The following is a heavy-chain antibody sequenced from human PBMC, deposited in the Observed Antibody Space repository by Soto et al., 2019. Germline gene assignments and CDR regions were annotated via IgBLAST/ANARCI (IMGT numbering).Heavy chain of an antibody. Sequence: GASVKVSCKASGYTFTGYYMHWVRQAPGQGLEWMGWINPNSGGTNYAQKFQGWVTMTRDTSISTAYMELSRLRSDDTAVYYCAKDGYDILTGYSDFDYWGQGTLVTVSS. CDR1: GYTFTGYY. D-gene: IGHD3-9*01. V-gene: IGHV1-2*04. CDR2: INPNSGGT. J-gene: IGHJ4*02. CDR3: AKDGYDILTGYSDFDY.